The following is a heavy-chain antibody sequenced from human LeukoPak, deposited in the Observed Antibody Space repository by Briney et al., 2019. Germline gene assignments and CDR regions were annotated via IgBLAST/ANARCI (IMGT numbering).Heavy chain of an antibody. CDR1: GYTFTTYP. D-gene: IGHD6-13*01. CDR3: ARDPYTSSSWYRGRANNWFDP. Sequence: ASVKVSCKASGYTFTTYPMNWVRQAPGQGLKWMGWINTNTGNPTYAQGFTGRFVFSLDTSVSTAYLQISSLKADDTAVYYCARDPYTSSSWYRGRANNWFDPWGQGTLVTVSS. CDR2: INTNTGNP. V-gene: IGHV7-4-1*02. J-gene: IGHJ5*02.